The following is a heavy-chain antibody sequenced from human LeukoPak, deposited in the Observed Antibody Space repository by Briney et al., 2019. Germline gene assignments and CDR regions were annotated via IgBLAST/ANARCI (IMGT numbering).Heavy chain of an antibody. CDR3: ARAPYYYDSSGYYYVEYYFDY. V-gene: IGHV4-59*12. D-gene: IGHD3-22*01. Sequence: ETXXLXCXVXXGSXSXYYWSWIRQPPGKGLAWIXYIHYSGSTNYNPSLKSRVTISVDRSKNQFSLKLSSVTAADTAVYYCARAPYYYDSSGYYYVEYYFDYWGQGTLVTVSS. CDR2: IHYSGST. J-gene: IGHJ4*02. CDR1: XGSXSXYY.